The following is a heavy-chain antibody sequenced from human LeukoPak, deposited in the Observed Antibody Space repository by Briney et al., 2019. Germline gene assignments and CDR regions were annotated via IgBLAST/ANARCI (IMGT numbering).Heavy chain of an antibody. Sequence: SETLSLTCAVSGVNMNNHDRSWIRQPPGKGLEWIGYMLDTVTTKDNPSLKSRFTLSADTSKNQFSLRLTSVTAADTAVYYCATIKRGNIFGYFDFWGQGIPVTVSS. CDR1: GVNMNNHD. D-gene: IGHD5-18*01. CDR3: ATIKRGNIFGYFDF. CDR2: MLDTVTT. V-gene: IGHV4-59*11. J-gene: IGHJ4*02.